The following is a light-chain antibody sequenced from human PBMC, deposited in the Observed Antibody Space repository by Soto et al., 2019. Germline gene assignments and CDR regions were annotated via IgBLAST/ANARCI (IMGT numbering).Light chain of an antibody. CDR3: SSYASSNTLVV. V-gene: IGLV2-14*01. CDR2: EVS. J-gene: IGLJ2*01. CDR1: SSDVGGYNY. Sequence: QSALTQPASVSGSPGQSITISCTGTSSDVGGYNYVSWYQHHPGKAPKLMIYEVSNRPSGVSNRFSGSKSGNTASLTISGLQTEDEAEYYCSSYASSNTLVVFGGGTKLTVL.